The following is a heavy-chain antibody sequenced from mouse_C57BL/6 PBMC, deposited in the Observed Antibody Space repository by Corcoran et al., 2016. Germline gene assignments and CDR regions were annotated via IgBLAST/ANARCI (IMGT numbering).Heavy chain of an antibody. D-gene: IGHD2-5*01. CDR3: ASLYSKRKNFDY. Sequence: EVQLQQSGPELVKPGASVKISCKASGYTFTDYYMNWVKQSHGKSLEWIGDINPNNGGTSYNQKFKGKATLTVDKSSSTAYMELRSLTSEDSAVYYCASLYSKRKNFDYWGQGTTLTVSS. V-gene: IGHV1-26*01. CDR2: INPNNGGT. J-gene: IGHJ2*01. CDR1: GYTFTDYY.